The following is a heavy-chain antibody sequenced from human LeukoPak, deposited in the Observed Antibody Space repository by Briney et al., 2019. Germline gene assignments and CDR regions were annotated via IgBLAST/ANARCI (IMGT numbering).Heavy chain of an antibody. CDR1: GFTFSSYW. J-gene: IGHJ4*02. V-gene: IGHV3-74*01. Sequence: GGSLRLSCAASGFTFSSYWMHWVRQAPGKGLVWVSRINSDGSSTSYADPVKGRFTISRDNAKNTLYLQMNSLRAEDTAVYYCARAERWELHNFDYWGQGTLVTVSS. CDR2: INSDGSST. CDR3: ARAERWELHNFDY. D-gene: IGHD1-26*01.